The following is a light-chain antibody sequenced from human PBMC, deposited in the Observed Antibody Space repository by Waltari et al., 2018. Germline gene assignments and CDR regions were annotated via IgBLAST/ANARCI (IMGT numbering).Light chain of an antibody. Sequence: SYVLPQPPSVSVAPGKTARSTYGGNTIASQRLHWYQQRPGQAPVLVVNDDYDRPSGIPVRFSGSKSGNTATLTISGVEAGDEADYSCQVWDGSSDHYVFGTGTKVTVL. CDR3: QVWDGSSDHYV. CDR2: DDY. V-gene: IGLV3-21*03. J-gene: IGLJ1*01. CDR1: TIASQR.